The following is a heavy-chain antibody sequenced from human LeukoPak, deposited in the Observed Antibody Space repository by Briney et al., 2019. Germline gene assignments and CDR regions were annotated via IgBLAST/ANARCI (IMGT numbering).Heavy chain of an antibody. Sequence: GGSLRLSCAASGFTFSSYAMSWVRQAPGKGLEWVSAISGSGGSTYYADSVKGRFTISRDNSKNTLYLQMNSPRAEDTAVYYCAKDFSFEATVTAVDYWGQGTLVTVSS. CDR2: ISGSGGST. D-gene: IGHD4-11*01. CDR1: GFTFSSYA. CDR3: AKDFSFEATVTAVDY. V-gene: IGHV3-23*01. J-gene: IGHJ4*02.